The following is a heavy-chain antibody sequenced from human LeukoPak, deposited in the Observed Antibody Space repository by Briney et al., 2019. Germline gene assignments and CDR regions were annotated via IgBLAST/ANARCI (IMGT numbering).Heavy chain of an antibody. Sequence: PSQTLSLTCTVSGDSVTSGGYYWSWIRQPPGKGLEWIGYIYYSGSTNYNPSLKSRVTMSVDTSKNQFSLKLSSVTAADTAVYYCARDKDYFDSGGAFDIWGQGTMVTVSS. V-gene: IGHV4-61*08. CDR3: ARDKDYFDSGGAFDI. CDR1: GDSVTSGGYY. CDR2: IYYSGST. J-gene: IGHJ3*02. D-gene: IGHD3-22*01.